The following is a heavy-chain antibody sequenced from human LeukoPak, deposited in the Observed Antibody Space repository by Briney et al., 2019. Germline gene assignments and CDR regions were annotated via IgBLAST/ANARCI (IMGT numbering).Heavy chain of an antibody. V-gene: IGHV1-8*03. CDR1: GYTFTNYD. CDR3: ARGQKTTEQQLGY. J-gene: IGHJ4*02. D-gene: IGHD6-13*01. CDR2: MNPNSGNT. Sequence: ASVKVSCKASGYTFTNYDINWVRQTTGQGLEWMAWMNPNSGNTGYEQKFQGRLTITRNIATNTAYMELSSLRSEGTAVYYCARGQKTTEQQLGYWGQGTLVTVSS.